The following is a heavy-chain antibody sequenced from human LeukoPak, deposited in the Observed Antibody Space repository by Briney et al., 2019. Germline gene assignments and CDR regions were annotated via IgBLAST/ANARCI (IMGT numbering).Heavy chain of an antibody. D-gene: IGHD3-16*01. CDR1: GFTVSRNY. V-gene: IGHV3-53*01. Sequence: PGGSLRLSCAASGFTVSRNYMSWVRQAPGKGLEWVSVIYSGGSTYYADSVKGRFTISRDNSKNTLYLQMNSLRAEDTAVYYCARDTQYYDYVWGSFDYWGQGTLVTVSS. CDR3: ARDTQYYDYVWGSFDY. J-gene: IGHJ4*02. CDR2: IYSGGST.